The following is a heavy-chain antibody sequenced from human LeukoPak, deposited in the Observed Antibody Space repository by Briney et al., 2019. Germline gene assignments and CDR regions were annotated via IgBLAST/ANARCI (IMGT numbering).Heavy chain of an antibody. J-gene: IGHJ5*02. CDR3: ARAAEQWLTNWFDP. V-gene: IGHV1-2*02. D-gene: IGHD6-19*01. CDR2: ININNGGT. CDR1: GYTFTGYY. Sequence: GASVKVSCKASGYTFTGYYLHWVRQAPGQGLEWMGWININNGGTNYAQNFQGRVTMTRDTSISTAYMELSRLRSDDTAVYYCARAAEQWLTNWFDPWGQGTLVTVSS.